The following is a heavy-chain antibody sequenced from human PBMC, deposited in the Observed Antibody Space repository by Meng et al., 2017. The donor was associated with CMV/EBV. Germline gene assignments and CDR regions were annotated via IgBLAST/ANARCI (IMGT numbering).Heavy chain of an antibody. D-gene: IGHD2-2*01. CDR1: GYTFTGYY. J-gene: IGHJ4*02. CDR2: INPNSGGT. Sequence: ASVKVSCKASGYTFTGYYMHWVRQAPGQGIEWMGWINPNSGGTNYAQKFQGRVTMTRDTSISTAYMELSRLRSDDTAVYYCARDLGGISSTVYWGQGTLVTVSS. V-gene: IGHV1-2*02. CDR3: ARDLGGISSTVY.